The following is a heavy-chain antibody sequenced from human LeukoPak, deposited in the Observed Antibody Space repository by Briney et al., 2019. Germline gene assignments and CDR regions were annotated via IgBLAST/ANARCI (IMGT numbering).Heavy chain of an antibody. CDR3: ARRAGAYSHPYDY. CDR2: IYSDNT. D-gene: IGHD4/OR15-4a*01. V-gene: IGHV3-53*01. CDR1: GFTVSSNS. Sequence: GGSLRLSCTVSGFTVSSNSMSWVRQAPGKGLEWVSFIYSDNTHYSDSVQGRFTISRDNSNNTLYLQMNSLGAEDTAVYYCARRAGAYSHPYDYWGQGTLVTVSS. J-gene: IGHJ4*02.